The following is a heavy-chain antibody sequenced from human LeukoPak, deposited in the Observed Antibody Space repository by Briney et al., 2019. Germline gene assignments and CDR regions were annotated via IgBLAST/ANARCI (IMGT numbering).Heavy chain of an antibody. J-gene: IGHJ5*02. D-gene: IGHD2-15*01. V-gene: IGHV4-4*07. CDR1: GGSISSYY. CDR3: ARDLSLATDYCSGGSCYSNWFDP. Sequence: SETLSLTCTVSGGSISSYYWSWIRQPAGKGLEWIGRIYTSGSTNYNPSLKSRVTMSVDTSKNQFSLKLSSVTAADTAVYYCARDLSLATDYCSGGSCYSNWFDPWGQGTLVTVSS. CDR2: IYTSGST.